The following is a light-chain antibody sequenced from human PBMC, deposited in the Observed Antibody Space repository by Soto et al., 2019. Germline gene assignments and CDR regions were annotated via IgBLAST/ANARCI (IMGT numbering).Light chain of an antibody. V-gene: IGLV2-8*01. CDR3: SSFAGSSRYV. Sequence: QSVLTQPPSASGSPGQSVTISCTGTSSDVGGYHYVSWYQQHPGKAPKLIIYEVTKRPSGVPDRFSGSRSGNTASLTVSGLQAEDEADYYCSSFAGSSRYVFGTGTKVTVL. CDR2: EVT. J-gene: IGLJ1*01. CDR1: SSDVGGYHY.